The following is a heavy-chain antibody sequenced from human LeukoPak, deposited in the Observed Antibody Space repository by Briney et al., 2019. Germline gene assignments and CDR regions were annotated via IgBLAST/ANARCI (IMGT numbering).Heavy chain of an antibody. CDR1: GFTFSYHW. D-gene: IGHD3-22*01. J-gene: IGHJ4*01. V-gene: IGHV3-74*01. CDR3: ARGPGSSGGAYVGDY. CDR2: IDGGGSST. Sequence: GGSLRLSCGASGFTFSYHWMHWVRHVPGKGLVWVSRIDGGGSSTGYADSVKGRFSISRDNAKSTLYLQMSSLRAEDTAVYYCARGPGSSGGAYVGDYWGPGTLVTVSS.